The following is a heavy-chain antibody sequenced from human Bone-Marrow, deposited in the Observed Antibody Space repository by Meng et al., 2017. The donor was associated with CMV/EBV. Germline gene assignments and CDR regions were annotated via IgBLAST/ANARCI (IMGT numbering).Heavy chain of an antibody. V-gene: IGHV3-23*01. Sequence: GESLKISCAASGFAFSTYAMTWVRLPPGKGLDWVSTISGSGATTYHADSVKGRFTISRDNSRDTLYLQMNSLRAEDTAVYYCAKDQLGGIRYYYYYGMDVWGQGTTVTVSS. D-gene: IGHD3-16*01. CDR3: AKDQLGGIRYYYYYGMDV. CDR2: ISGSGATT. CDR1: GFAFSTYA. J-gene: IGHJ6*02.